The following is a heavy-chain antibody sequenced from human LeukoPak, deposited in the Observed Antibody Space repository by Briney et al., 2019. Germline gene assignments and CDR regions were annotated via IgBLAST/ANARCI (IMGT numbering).Heavy chain of an antibody. CDR1: GFTFSSYE. Sequence: GGSLRLSCAASGFTFSSYEMNWVRQAPGKGLEWVSYISNSGGTIYYADSVKGRFTISRGNAKNSLYLQMNSLRAEDTAVYYCATESRGPFDFWGQGTMVTVSS. V-gene: IGHV3-48*03. CDR3: ATESRGPFDF. J-gene: IGHJ3*01. CDR2: ISNSGGTI. D-gene: IGHD3-10*01.